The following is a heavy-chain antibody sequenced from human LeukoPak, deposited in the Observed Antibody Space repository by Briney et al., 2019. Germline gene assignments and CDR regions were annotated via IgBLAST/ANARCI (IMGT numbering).Heavy chain of an antibody. V-gene: IGHV1-2*02. D-gene: IGHD2-21*02. CDR3: ARDSCGGDCYYYFYY. Sequence: GASVKVSCKASGYTFTGYYMHWVRQAPGQGLEWMGWINPNSGGTNYAQNFQGRVTMTRDTSISTAYMELTSLTSDDTAVYYCARDSCGGDCYYYFYYWGQGTLVTVSS. CDR2: INPNSGGT. J-gene: IGHJ4*02. CDR1: GYTFTGYY.